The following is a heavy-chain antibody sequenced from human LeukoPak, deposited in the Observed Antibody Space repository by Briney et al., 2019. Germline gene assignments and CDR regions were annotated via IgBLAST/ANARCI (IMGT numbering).Heavy chain of an antibody. D-gene: IGHD6-13*01. J-gene: IGHJ4*02. CDR3: ARGTPQLVPWVDY. Sequence: SETLSLTCTVSGGSISSYYWSWIRQPPGKGLEWIGYIYYSGSTYYNPSLKSRVTISVDTSKNQFSLKLSSVTAADTAVYYCARGTPQLVPWVDYWGQGTLVTVSS. CDR1: GGSISSYY. CDR2: IYYSGST. V-gene: IGHV4-59*12.